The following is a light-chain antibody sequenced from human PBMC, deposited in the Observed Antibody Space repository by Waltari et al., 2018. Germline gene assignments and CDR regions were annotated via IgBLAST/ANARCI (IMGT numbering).Light chain of an antibody. J-gene: IGKJ1*01. CDR1: RSISSW. CDR3: QQYYDSST. CDR2: KAS. V-gene: IGKV1-5*03. Sequence: DIQMTQSPSTLSASVGARVTITCRASRSISSWLAWYQQKPGKAPSLLIYKASSLKSGVPSRFSGSGSETEFILTISSLQPDDFASYYCQQYYDSSTFGQGTKLELK.